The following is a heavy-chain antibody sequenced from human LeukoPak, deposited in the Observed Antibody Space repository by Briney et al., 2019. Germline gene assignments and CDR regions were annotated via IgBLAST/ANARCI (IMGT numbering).Heavy chain of an antibody. CDR1: GGSFSGYY. V-gene: IGHV4-30-4*01. J-gene: IGHJ3*02. CDR3: ARAGTTVTNTGATDAFDI. CDR2: IYYSGST. D-gene: IGHD4-17*01. Sequence: PSETLSLTCAVYGGSFSGYYWSWIRQPPGKGLEWIGYIYYSGSTYYNPSLKSRVTISVDTSKNQFSLKLSSVTAADTAVYYCARAGTTVTNTGATDAFDIWGQGTMVTVSS.